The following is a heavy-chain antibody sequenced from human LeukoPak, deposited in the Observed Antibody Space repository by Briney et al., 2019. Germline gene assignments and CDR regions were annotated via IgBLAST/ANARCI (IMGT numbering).Heavy chain of an antibody. J-gene: IGHJ1*01. V-gene: IGHV3-23*01. CDR2: INNSGGST. CDR1: GFTFSNYA. D-gene: IGHD6-19*01. CDR3: AKDYRSSGWYGHFQH. Sequence: GGSLRLSCAASGFTFSNYAMNWVRQAPGKGLAWVSGINNSGGSTYYADSVKGRFTISRDNNKNSLYLQMNSLRPEDTALYYCAKDYRSSGWYGHFQHWGQGTLVTVSS.